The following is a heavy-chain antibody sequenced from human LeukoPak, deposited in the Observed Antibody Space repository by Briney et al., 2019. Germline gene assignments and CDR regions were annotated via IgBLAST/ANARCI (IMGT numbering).Heavy chain of an antibody. CDR3: ARDYASDY. V-gene: IGHV3-48*03. D-gene: IGHD3-10*01. CDR1: GFTFSRYE. CDR2: ISRSGDTI. J-gene: IGHJ4*02. Sequence: PGGSLRLSCAASGFTFSRYEMNWVRQAAGKGLEWVSYISRSGDTIYFADSVKGRFTISRDNAKNSLYPQMSSLRAEDTAVYYCARDYASDYWGQGTLVTVSS.